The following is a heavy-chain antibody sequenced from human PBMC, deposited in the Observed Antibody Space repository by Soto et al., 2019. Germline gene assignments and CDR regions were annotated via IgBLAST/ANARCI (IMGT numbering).Heavy chain of an antibody. CDR1: GDNFGSYS. CDR3: AREFIEVAVFES. Sequence: QVQLVQSGAEVKKPGSSVKLSCKASGDNFGSYSLSWMRQAPGQGLEWMGRITPILGEANSAQKFQDRVTITADRFTNMAYMEMSSLRSEDTAVYYCAREFIEVAVFESWGQGTLVTVSS. V-gene: IGHV1-69*08. CDR2: ITPILGEA. D-gene: IGHD6-19*01. J-gene: IGHJ4*02.